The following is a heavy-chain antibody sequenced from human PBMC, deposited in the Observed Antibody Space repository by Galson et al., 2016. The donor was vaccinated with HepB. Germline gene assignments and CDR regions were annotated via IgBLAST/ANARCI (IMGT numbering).Heavy chain of an antibody. D-gene: IGHD3-9*01. CDR3: AKNLNYDVMTGYYANWYFDL. CDR1: GFIFSVYG. J-gene: IGHJ2*01. Sequence: LRLSCAASGFIFSVYGMHWVRQTPGKGLEWVAVISYDGSNKYYADSVKGRFTISRDNSKKTLYLQMNSLRAEDTAVYYCAKNLNYDVMTGYYANWYFDLWGRGTLVTVSS. CDR2: ISYDGSNK. V-gene: IGHV3-30*18.